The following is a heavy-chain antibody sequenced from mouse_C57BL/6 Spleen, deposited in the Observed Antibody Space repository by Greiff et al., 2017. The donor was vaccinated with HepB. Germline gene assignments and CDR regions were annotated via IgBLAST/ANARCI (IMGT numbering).Heavy chain of an antibody. J-gene: IGHJ4*01. CDR2: INPNNGGT. D-gene: IGHD4-1*01. CDR3: ARSGRRGMDY. V-gene: IGHV1-26*01. Sequence: EVQLQQSGPELVKPGASVKISCKASGYTFTDYYMNWVKQSHGKSLEWIGDINPNNGGTSYNQKFKGKATLTVDKSSSTAYMELRSLTSEDSAVYYCARSGRRGMDYWGQGTSVTVSS. CDR1: GYTFTDYY.